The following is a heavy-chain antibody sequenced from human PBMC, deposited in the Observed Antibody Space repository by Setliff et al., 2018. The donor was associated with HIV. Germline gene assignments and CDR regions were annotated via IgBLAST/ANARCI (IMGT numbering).Heavy chain of an antibody. D-gene: IGHD2-15*01. V-gene: IGHV4-39*02. Sequence: SETLSLTCNVSGGSISSDSYYWSWIRQPPGKGLEWIGSIYYSGSTNYNPSLKSRVTIAVDTSKNQFSLKLSSVTAADTAVYYCARDGLEGDMAGRQRTYAFGYWGQGTLVTVSS. J-gene: IGHJ4*02. CDR1: GGSISSDSYY. CDR2: IYYSGST. CDR3: ARDGLEGDMAGRQRTYAFGY.